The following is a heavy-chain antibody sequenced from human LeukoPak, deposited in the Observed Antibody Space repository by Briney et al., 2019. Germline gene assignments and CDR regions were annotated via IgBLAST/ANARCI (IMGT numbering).Heavy chain of an antibody. Sequence: PGESLRLSCAASGFNFISHAMSWVRQAPGKGLEWVSVISNGGAGTYYADSVKGRFTISRDNSKSTLYLQMSSLRAEDTAVYYCAKDHGTNVYDPFDYWGQGTLVTVSS. J-gene: IGHJ4*02. CDR3: AKDHGTNVYDPFDY. D-gene: IGHD2-8*01. V-gene: IGHV3-23*01. CDR2: ISNGGAGT. CDR1: GFNFISHA.